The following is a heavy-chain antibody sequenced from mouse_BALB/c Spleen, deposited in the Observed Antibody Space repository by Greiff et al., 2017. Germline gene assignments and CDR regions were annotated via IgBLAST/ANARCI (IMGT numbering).Heavy chain of an antibody. Sequence: VQLQQSGPGLVKPSQSLSLTCTVTGYSITSDYAWNWIRQFPGNKLEWMGYISYSGSTSYNPSLKSRISITRDTSKNQFFLQLNSVTTEDTATYYCATYGEDAMDYWGQGTSVTVSS. CDR2: ISYSGST. V-gene: IGHV3-2*02. D-gene: IGHD2-10*02. CDR1: GYSITSDYA. J-gene: IGHJ4*01. CDR3: ATYGEDAMDY.